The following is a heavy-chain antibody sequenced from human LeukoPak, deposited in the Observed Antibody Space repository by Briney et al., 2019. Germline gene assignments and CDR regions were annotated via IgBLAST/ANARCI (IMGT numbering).Heavy chain of an antibody. CDR1: GFTFSSYA. J-gene: IGHJ4*02. CDR2: IWYDGSNK. D-gene: IGHD3-22*01. Sequence: GGSLRLSCAASGFTFSSYAMHWVRQAPGKGLEWVAVIWYDGSNKYYADSVKGRFTISRDNSKNTLYLQMNSLRAEDTAVYYCASQYDSSGYFDYWGQGTLVTVSS. V-gene: IGHV3-33*08. CDR3: ASQYDSSGYFDY.